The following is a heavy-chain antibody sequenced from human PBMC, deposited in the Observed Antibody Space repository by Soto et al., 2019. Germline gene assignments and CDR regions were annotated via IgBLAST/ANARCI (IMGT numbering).Heavy chain of an antibody. V-gene: IGHV1-18*01. Sequence: QVQLVQSGGEVKKPGASVKVSCQASGYTFSDYAISWVRQAPGQGLDWMGWISASTRNTDQEQNFQGRVIMTLDTSANTAYMELRSLRSDDTAVYYCVRCYCSVGSCYACWHFDLWGRGTLVTVSS. J-gene: IGHJ2*01. CDR1: GYTFSDYA. CDR3: VRCYCSVGSCYACWHFDL. CDR2: ISASTRNT. D-gene: IGHD2-15*01.